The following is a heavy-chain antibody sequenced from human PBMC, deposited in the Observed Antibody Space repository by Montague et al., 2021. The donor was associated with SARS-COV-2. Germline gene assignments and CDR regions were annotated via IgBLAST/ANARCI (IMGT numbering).Heavy chain of an antibody. CDR3: ARGPRITMIVVVITDIWFDP. CDR2: INHSGST. CDR1: GGSVSDYY. Sequence: ETLSLTCAVYGGSVSDYYWSWIRQPPGKGLEWIGEINHSGSTNYNPSLKSRVTTSVDTSENQFSLKLTSVTAADTAVYYCARGPRITMIVVVITDIWFDPWGQGTLVTVSS. V-gene: IGHV4-34*01. J-gene: IGHJ5*02. D-gene: IGHD3-22*01.